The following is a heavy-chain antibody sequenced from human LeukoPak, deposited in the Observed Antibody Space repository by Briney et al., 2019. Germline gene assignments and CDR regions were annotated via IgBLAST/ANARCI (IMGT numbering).Heavy chain of an antibody. D-gene: IGHD1-7*01. CDR3: ARLYNWNYPYYYYYMDV. CDR2: IYTSGST. J-gene: IGHJ6*03. CDR1: GGSISSYY. Sequence: SETLSLTCTVSGGSISSYYWSWIRQPPGKGLEWIGYIYTSGSTNYNPSLKSRVTISVDTSKNQFSLKLSSVTAEDTAVYYCARLYNWNYPYYYYYMDVWGKGTTVTVSS. V-gene: IGHV4-4*09.